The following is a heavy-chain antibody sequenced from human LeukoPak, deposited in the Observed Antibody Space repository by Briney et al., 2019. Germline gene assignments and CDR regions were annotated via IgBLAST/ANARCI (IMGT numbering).Heavy chain of an antibody. CDR3: TTAPYGDYPPSYYYGMDV. CDR2: IRSKSDGGTT. J-gene: IGHJ6*02. Sequence: PGGSLRLSCAACGLTYSNAWMRWVRQAPGKGWEGVGRIRSKSDGGTTDYAAPVKGTFTNSRDDSKNPLYLQMNSLKTEDTAVYYCTTAPYGDYPPSYYYGMDVWGQGTTVTVSS. CDR1: GLTYSNAW. V-gene: IGHV3-15*01. D-gene: IGHD4-17*01.